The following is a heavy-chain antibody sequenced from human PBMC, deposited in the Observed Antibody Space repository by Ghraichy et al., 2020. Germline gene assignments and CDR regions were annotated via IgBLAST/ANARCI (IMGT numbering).Heavy chain of an antibody. V-gene: IGHV3-30*02. CDR1: GFASSRYG. CDR3: AKDLAIVAAGIPPSSYGMDV. J-gene: IGHJ6*02. CDR2: IRYDGSNT. D-gene: IGHD6-25*01. Sequence: GGSLRLSCAASGFASSRYGMHWVRQAPGKGLEWVALIRYDGSNTHYSDSVKGRFTISRDNSKNTLYLQMNSLSPEDTAVYYCAKDLAIVAAGIPPSSYGMDVWGQGTTVTVSS.